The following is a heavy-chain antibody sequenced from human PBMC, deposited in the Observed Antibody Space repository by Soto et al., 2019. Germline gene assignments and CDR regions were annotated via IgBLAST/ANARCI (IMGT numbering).Heavy chain of an antibody. D-gene: IGHD3-16*01. J-gene: IGHJ5*01. Sequence: SETLSLTCTVSGDSISSPDYYWSWIRQAPGKGLELIGYVYYRGSIYYTPSFESRVSISIDTSKNQFSLRLTSVTAADSAVYFCARVTFTPNWFDSWGQGVLVTVSS. CDR1: GDSISSPDYY. CDR3: ARVTFTPNWFDS. V-gene: IGHV4-30-4*01. CDR2: VYYRGSI.